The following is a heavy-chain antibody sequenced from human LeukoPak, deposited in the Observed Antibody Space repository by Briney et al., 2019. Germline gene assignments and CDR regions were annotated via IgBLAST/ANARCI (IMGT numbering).Heavy chain of an antibody. CDR3: ARDPSVNNAIGYNWFDH. CDR1: GFGFSSHW. CDR2: SNSDGSVR. J-gene: IGHJ5*02. D-gene: IGHD2/OR15-2a*01. V-gene: IGHV3-74*01. Sequence: PGECMRLASAASGFGFSSHWMHWVRQAPGKGLVWDSRSNSDGSVRNYADSVEGRFIISRENAKNTLYLQMNNLGVEDTAVYFCARDPSVNNAIGYNWFDHWGQGALVTVSS.